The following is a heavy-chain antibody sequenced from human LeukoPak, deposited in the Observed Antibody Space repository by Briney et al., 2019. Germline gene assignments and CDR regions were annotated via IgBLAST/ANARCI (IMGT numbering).Heavy chain of an antibody. Sequence: PSETLSLTCTVSGGSISSSSYYWGWIRQPPGKGLEWIGSIYYSGSTYYNPSLKSRVTISVDTSKNQFSLKLSSVTAADTAVYYCARIRRITVTMAQYYYFDYWGQGTLVTVSS. CDR2: IYYSGST. CDR3: ARIRRITVTMAQYYYFDY. D-gene: IGHD2/OR15-2a*01. V-gene: IGHV4-39*07. CDR1: GGSISSSSYY. J-gene: IGHJ4*02.